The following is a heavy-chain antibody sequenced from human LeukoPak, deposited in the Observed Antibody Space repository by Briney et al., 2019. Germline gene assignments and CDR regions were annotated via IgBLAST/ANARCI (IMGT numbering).Heavy chain of an antibody. Sequence: SQTLSLTCVISGDSVSSDNDAWNWIRQSPSRGLEWLGRIYYRSKWYNDYAPSVRSRITINPDTSKNQFSLQLNSVTPEDTAVYYCAGQDSGSNYYYGINVWGQGTTVTVSS. CDR1: GDSVSSDNDA. J-gene: IGHJ6*02. CDR2: IYYRSKWYN. V-gene: IGHV6-1*01. CDR3: AGQDSGSNYYYGINV. D-gene: IGHD1-26*01.